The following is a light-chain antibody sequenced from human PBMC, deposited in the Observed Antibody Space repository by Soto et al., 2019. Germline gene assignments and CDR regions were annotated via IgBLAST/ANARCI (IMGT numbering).Light chain of an antibody. CDR2: DVS. V-gene: IGLV2-14*03. Sequence: QSVLTQPASVSGSPGQSFTISCTGTSSDVGAYHSVSWYQQHPGKAPKLIIFDVSNRPSGVSDRFSGSKSGNTASLTISGLQAEDEADYYYTSFTDTGTVIFGGGTKVTVL. J-gene: IGLJ2*01. CDR1: SSDVGAYHS. CDR3: TSFTDTGTVI.